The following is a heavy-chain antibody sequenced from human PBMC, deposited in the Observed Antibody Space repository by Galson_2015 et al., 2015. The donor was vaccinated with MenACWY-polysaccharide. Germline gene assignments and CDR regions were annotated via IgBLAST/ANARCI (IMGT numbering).Heavy chain of an antibody. Sequence: SLRLSCAASGLTFRSSGMHWVRQAPGKGLEWVAVIQYDGSQKQYIDSVKGRFTISRDNSKNTLYLEMNSLRAEDTALYYCAREGSRIVFHAFDVWGQGTMVTVSS. J-gene: IGHJ3*01. V-gene: IGHV3-33*01. CDR1: GLTFRSSG. CDR3: AREGSRIVFHAFDV. D-gene: IGHD3-10*02. CDR2: IQYDGSQK.